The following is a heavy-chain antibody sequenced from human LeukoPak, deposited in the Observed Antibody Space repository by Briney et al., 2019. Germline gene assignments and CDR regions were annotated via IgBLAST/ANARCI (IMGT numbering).Heavy chain of an antibody. Sequence: PGGSLRLSCAASGFTFSSYGMSWVRQAPGKGLEWVSGISGSGGSTYYADSVKGRFTISRDNSKNTLYLQMNSLRAEDTAVYYCAKGGRDPYYYYYYMDVWGKGTTVTISS. J-gene: IGHJ6*03. CDR1: GFTFSSYG. D-gene: IGHD2-21*01. CDR3: AKGGRDPYYYYYYMDV. CDR2: ISGSGGST. V-gene: IGHV3-23*01.